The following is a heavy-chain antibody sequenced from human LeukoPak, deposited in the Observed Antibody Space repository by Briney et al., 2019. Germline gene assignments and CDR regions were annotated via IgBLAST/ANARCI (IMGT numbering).Heavy chain of an antibody. V-gene: IGHV3-64*01. J-gene: IGHJ4*02. D-gene: IGHD2-15*01. CDR1: GFTFSSYA. Sequence: QSGGSLRLSCAVSGFTFSSYAMHWVRQAPGKGLEYVSAISSNGGSTYYANSVKGRFTISRDNSKNTLYLQMGSLRAEDTAVYYCARVNRPYCSGGSCYFDYWGQGTLVTVSS. CDR2: ISSNGGST. CDR3: ARVNRPYCSGGSCYFDY.